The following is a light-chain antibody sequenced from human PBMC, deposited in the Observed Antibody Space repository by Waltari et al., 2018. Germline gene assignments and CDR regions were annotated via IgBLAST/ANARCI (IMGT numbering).Light chain of an antibody. J-gene: IGKJ4*01. CDR1: HRVDLS. CDR3: QQRRNWPLT. CDR2: DTS. Sequence: EIVLTPSPDTLSLSRDVRATISCRARHRVDLSLAWYQERPGQAPRLLIYDTSNRATDIPARFSGSGAETDFSLTISSLEPEDFAVYDCQQRRNWPLTFGGGTKVEIK. V-gene: IGKV3-11*01.